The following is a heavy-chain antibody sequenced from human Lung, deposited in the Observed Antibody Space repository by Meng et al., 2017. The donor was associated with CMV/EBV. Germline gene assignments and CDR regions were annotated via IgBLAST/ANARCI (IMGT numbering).Heavy chain of an antibody. CDR3: AGGQVKCSTINGDSSRFPGMDV. V-gene: IGHV1-8*01. CDR2: MNPNRGNT. D-gene: IGHD2-21*01. Sequence: ASVKVSCKASGYTFSNYYISWVRQASGQGLEWVGWMNPNRGNTAYAQKFQGRVTMTRDTSTSIAYMELTSLRSGDTAVYYFAGGQVKCSTINGDSSRFPGMDVWGQGTXVTVSS. J-gene: IGHJ6*02. CDR1: GYTFSNYY.